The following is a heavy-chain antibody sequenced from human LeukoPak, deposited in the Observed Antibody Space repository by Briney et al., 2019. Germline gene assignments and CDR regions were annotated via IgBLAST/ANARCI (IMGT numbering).Heavy chain of an antibody. CDR2: ISGSGDAT. CDR1: GFTFDDYA. D-gene: IGHD6-6*01. Sequence: TGGSLRLSCAASGFTFDDYAMSWVRQTADKRLEWVSAISGSGDATFYTDSVKGRFTISRDNSKNTLYLQMNNLRVEDTAVYYCAKGHFASSSFFDYWGQGTLVTVSS. V-gene: IGHV3-23*01. CDR3: AKGHFASSSFFDY. J-gene: IGHJ4*02.